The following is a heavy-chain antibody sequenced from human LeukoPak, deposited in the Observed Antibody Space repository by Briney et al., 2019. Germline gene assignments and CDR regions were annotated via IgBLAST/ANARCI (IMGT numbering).Heavy chain of an antibody. CDR1: GGSFSGYY. CDR3: ARHWDYYYYYMDV. J-gene: IGHJ6*03. V-gene: IGHV4-34*01. D-gene: IGHD3-16*01. Sequence: SETLSLTCAVHGGSFSGYYWSWIRQPPGKGLEWIGEINHSGSTNYNPSLKSRVTISVDTSKNQFSLKLSSATAADTAVYYCARHWDYYYYYMDVWGKGTTVTVSS. CDR2: INHSGST.